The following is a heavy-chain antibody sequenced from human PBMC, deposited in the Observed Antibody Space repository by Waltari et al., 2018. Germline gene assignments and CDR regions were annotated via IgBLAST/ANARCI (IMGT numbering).Heavy chain of an antibody. CDR2: MRKEGVEE. Sequence: EVQLVESGGGLVQPGGSLRVSCVASGFTFMNYWMSWVRQAPGTGLVWVASMRKEGVEEYYVDSVTGRFTVSRNNATNSLHLHMDSLRVEDTAIYYCARDSAPYSNYADAIDIWGQGTMVIVSS. CDR1: GFTFMNYW. V-gene: IGHV3-7*01. D-gene: IGHD4-4*01. J-gene: IGHJ3*02. CDR3: ARDSAPYSNYADAIDI.